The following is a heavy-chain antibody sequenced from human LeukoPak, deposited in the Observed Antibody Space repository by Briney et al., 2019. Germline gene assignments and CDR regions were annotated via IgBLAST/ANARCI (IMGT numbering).Heavy chain of an antibody. V-gene: IGHV4-59*11. Sequence: SETLSFTCTVSDGSLSSHYWTWIRQPPGKGLEWIGYIYYSGSTNYNPSLKSRVTISLDTSKNQFSLNLSSVTAADTAVYYCARGAIAAAGTLDYWGQGTLVTVSS. J-gene: IGHJ4*02. D-gene: IGHD6-13*01. CDR3: ARGAIAAAGTLDY. CDR1: DGSLSSHY. CDR2: IYYSGST.